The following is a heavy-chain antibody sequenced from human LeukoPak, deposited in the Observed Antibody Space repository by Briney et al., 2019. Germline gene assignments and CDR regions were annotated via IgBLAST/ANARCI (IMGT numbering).Heavy chain of an antibody. J-gene: IGHJ4*02. CDR2: ISGNGGTT. V-gene: IGHV3-23*01. CDR1: GFTFGTYA. D-gene: IGHD5-24*01. Sequence: GGSLRLSCAASGFTFGTYAMSWVRQAPGKGLEWVSAISGNGGTTFYADSVKGRFTISRDNSKYTLYLQLNSLRAADTAVYYCAKVQEMGTILPPFHYWGQGTLVTVSS. CDR3: AKVQEMGTILPPFHY.